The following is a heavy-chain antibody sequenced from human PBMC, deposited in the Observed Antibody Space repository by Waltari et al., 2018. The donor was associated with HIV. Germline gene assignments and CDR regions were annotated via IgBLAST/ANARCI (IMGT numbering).Heavy chain of an antibody. CDR1: GFTFSSYS. V-gene: IGHV3-48*01. J-gene: IGHJ3*01. CDR2: ISSSSSTI. Sequence: EVQLVESGGGLVQPGGSLRLSCAASGFTFSSYSMNWVRQAPGKGLEWVSYISSSSSTIYYADSVKGRFTISRDNAKNSLYLQMYSLRAEDTAVYYCARGRLAAAGFWGQGTMVTVSS. D-gene: IGHD6-13*01. CDR3: ARGRLAAAGF.